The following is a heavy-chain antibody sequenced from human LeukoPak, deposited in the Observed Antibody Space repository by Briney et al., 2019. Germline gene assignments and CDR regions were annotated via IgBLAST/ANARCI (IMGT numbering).Heavy chain of an antibody. V-gene: IGHV1-2*02. CDR3: ASHLLRDPTMVRGQSGFDP. CDR2: INPNSGGT. D-gene: IGHD3-10*01. CDR1: QFTFSSYG. Sequence: GGSLRLSCAASQFTFSSYGMHWVRQAPGQGLEWMGWINPNSGGTNYAQKFQGRVTMTRDTSISTAYMELSRLRSDDTAVYYCASHLLRDPTMVRGQSGFDPWGQGTLVTVSS. J-gene: IGHJ5*02.